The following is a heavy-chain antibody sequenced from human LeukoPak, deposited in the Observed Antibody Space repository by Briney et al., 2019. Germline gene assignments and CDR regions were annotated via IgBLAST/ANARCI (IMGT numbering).Heavy chain of an antibody. CDR3: NYYDGTGYPDY. CDR2: IRIKAYGGTT. D-gene: IGHD3-22*01. V-gene: IGHV3-49*04. J-gene: IGHJ4*02. Sequence: PGRSLRLSCTASGFSFGDYAMSWVRQAPGKGLEWVGFIRIKAYGGTTEYAASVKGRFTISRDDSRSIAYLQMNSLKSEDTAVYYCNYYDGTGYPDYWGQGTLVTVSS. CDR1: GFSFGDYA.